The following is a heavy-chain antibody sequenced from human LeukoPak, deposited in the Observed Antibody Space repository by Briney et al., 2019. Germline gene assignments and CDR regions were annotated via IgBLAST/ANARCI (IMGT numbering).Heavy chain of an antibody. D-gene: IGHD2-2*01. J-gene: IGHJ4*02. CDR1: GFTFSSYG. V-gene: IGHV3-48*01. CDR2: ISTSSSAI. CDR3: ARAYCSSTSCFE. Sequence: GGSLRLPCAASGFTFSSYGMNWVRQAPGKGLEWVSYISTSSSAIYYADSVKGRFTISRDNAKSSLYLQMDSLRAEDTAVYYCARAYCSSTSCFEWGQGTLVTVSS.